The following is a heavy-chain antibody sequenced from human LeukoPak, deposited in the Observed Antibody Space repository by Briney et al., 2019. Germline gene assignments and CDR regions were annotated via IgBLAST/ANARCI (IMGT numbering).Heavy chain of an antibody. Sequence: SETLSLNCAVYGGSFSGYYWRWIRPPQGKGLEWIGEINHSGSTNYNPSLKSRVTISVDTSKNQFSLKLSSVTAADTAVYYCAREAQKYCSGGSCYGPGDYWGQGTLVTVSS. J-gene: IGHJ4*02. D-gene: IGHD2-15*01. V-gene: IGHV4-34*01. CDR3: AREAQKYCSGGSCYGPGDY. CDR2: INHSGST. CDR1: GGSFSGYY.